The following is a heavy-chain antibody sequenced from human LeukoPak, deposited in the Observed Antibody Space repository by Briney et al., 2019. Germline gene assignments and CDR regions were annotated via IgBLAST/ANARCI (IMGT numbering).Heavy chain of an antibody. CDR3: ARGGVAARPADY. CDR2: MSNTGSS. V-gene: IGHV4-61*02. Sequence: SQTLSLTCNVSGGSISTGTYYWSWIRQPAGKGLEWIGRMSNTGSSDYNHSLRSRVSIVIDTSKNQFSLKLYSVTAADTAVYYCARGGVAARPADYWGQGTLVTVSS. CDR1: GGSISTGTYY. D-gene: IGHD6-6*01. J-gene: IGHJ4*02.